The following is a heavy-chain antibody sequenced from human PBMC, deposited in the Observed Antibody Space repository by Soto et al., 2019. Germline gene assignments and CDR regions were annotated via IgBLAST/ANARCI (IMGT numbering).Heavy chain of an antibody. CDR3: ARQVYSGSGVNWFDP. V-gene: IGHV5-10-1*01. CDR2: IDPSDSYT. Sequence: EVQLVQSGAEVKKPGESLRISCKGSGYSFTSYWISWLRQMPGKGLEWMGRIDPSDSYTNYSPSFQGHVTISADKSISTAYLQWSSLKASDTAMYYCARQVYSGSGVNWFDPWGQGTLVTVSS. D-gene: IGHD3-10*01. CDR1: GYSFTSYW. J-gene: IGHJ5*02.